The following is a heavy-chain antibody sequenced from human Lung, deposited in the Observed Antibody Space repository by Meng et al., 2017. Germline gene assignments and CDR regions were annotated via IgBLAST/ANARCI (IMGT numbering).Heavy chain of an antibody. CDR3: ATRGNPYLNC. J-gene: IGHJ4*02. V-gene: IGHV1-18*01. CDR1: GYTLASDG. Sequence: QGQLVQSGAEVKKPGASVTVSCEASGYTLASDGFSWVRQAPGQGLEWLGWINTYNGKTDYAQKFQGRITMTTDTFTSTAYMELRNLRSDDTAVYYCATRGNPYLNCWGQGTLVTVSS. CDR2: INTYNGKT.